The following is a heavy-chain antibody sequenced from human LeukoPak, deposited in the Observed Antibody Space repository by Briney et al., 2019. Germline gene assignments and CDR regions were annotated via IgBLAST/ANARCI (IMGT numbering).Heavy chain of an antibody. CDR3: ARLFGPTLHYDILTTPPNWFDP. J-gene: IGHJ5*02. Sequence: PSETLSLTCTVSGGSISSYYWSWIRQPPGKGLEWIGYIYTSGSTNYNPSLKSRVTISVDTSKNQFSLKLSSVTAADTAVYYCARLFGPTLHYDILTTPPNWFDPWGQGTLVTVSS. D-gene: IGHD3-9*01. CDR1: GGSISSYY. V-gene: IGHV4-4*09. CDR2: IYTSGST.